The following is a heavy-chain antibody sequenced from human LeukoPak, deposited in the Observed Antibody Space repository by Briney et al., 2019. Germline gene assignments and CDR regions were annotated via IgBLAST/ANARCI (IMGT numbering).Heavy chain of an antibody. CDR3: ARERHIASDSFDI. J-gene: IGHJ3*02. Sequence: SETLSLTCTVSGGSISSSYWSWIRQPAGKGLEWIGRIYTSGRTNNNPSLKSRVTMSVDTSKNQLSLELTSVTAADTAVYYCARERHIASDSFDIWGPGTLVTVSS. D-gene: IGHD2-21*01. CDR2: IYTSGRT. V-gene: IGHV4-4*07. CDR1: GGSISSSY.